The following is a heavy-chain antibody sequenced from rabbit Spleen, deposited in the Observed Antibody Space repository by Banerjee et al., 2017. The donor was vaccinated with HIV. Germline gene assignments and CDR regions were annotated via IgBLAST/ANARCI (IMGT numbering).Heavy chain of an antibody. CDR3: ARNFAGGWGGYGYAADL. CDR2: IAAGSGGTT. D-gene: IGHD6-1*01. V-gene: IGHV1S45*01. Sequence: EESGGDLVKPEGSLTLTCTASGIDFSSNYWICWVRQAPGKGLGWIACIAAGSGGTTYYANWAKGRFTISKTSSTTVTLKMTSLTAADTATYFCARNFAGGWGGYGYAADLWGQGTLVTVS. CDR1: GIDFSSNYW. J-gene: IGHJ4*01.